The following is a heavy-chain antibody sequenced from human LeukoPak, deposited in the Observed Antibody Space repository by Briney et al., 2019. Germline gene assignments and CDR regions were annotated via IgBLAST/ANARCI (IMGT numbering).Heavy chain of an antibody. V-gene: IGHV3-21*01. CDR3: ARGGSSWYYFDY. CDR1: GFTFSSYE. J-gene: IGHJ4*02. CDR2: ISSSSSYI. Sequence: GGSLGLSCAASGFTFSSYEMNWVRQAPGKGLEWVSFISSSSSYIYYADSVKGRFTISRNNAKNSLYLQMNSLRAEDTAVYYCARGGSSWYYFDYWGQGTLVTVSS. D-gene: IGHD6-13*01.